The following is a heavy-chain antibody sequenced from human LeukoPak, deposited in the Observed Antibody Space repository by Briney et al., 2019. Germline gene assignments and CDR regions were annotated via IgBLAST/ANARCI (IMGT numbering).Heavy chain of an antibody. V-gene: IGHV3-23*01. CDR1: GFTLTSYA. Sequence: LGGSLRLSCVASGFTLTSYAMSWVRQTPGKGLEWVSVMSGGGGTIYYADAVKGRFTISRDNSKNTLYLQMNSLRAEDTAVYYCAKLSGGMYRYYPDYWGQGTLVTVSS. D-gene: IGHD3-10*01. CDR3: AKLSGGMYRYYPDY. CDR2: MSGGGGTI. J-gene: IGHJ4*02.